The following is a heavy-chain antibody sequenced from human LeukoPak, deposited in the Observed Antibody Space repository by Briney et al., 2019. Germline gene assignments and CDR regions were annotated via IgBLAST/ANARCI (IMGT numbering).Heavy chain of an antibody. D-gene: IGHD4-17*01. Sequence: GXSLRLSCAASGFTFSSYGMHWVRQAPGKGLEWVAFIRYDGSNKYYADSVKGRFTISRDNSKNTLYLQMNSLRAEDTAVYYCAKAASYGVQPYYFDYWGQGTLVTVSS. J-gene: IGHJ4*02. CDR1: GFTFSSYG. CDR2: IRYDGSNK. V-gene: IGHV3-30*02. CDR3: AKAASYGVQPYYFDY.